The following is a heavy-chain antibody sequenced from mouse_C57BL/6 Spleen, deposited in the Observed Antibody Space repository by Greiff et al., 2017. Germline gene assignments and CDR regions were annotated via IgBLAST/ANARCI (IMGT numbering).Heavy chain of an antibody. Sequence: EVQGVESGGDLVKPGGSLKLSCAASGFTFSSYGMSWVRQTPDKRLEWVATISSGGSYTYYPDSVKGRFTISRDNAKNTLYLQMSSLKSEDTAMYYCARHVTAQATGYAMDYWGQGTSVTVSS. V-gene: IGHV5-6*01. J-gene: IGHJ4*01. CDR2: ISSGGSYT. CDR1: GFTFSSYG. CDR3: ARHVTAQATGYAMDY. D-gene: IGHD3-2*02.